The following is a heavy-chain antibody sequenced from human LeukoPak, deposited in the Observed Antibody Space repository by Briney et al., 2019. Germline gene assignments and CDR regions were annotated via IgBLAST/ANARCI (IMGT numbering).Heavy chain of an antibody. D-gene: IGHD4-23*01. Sequence: ASVKVSCKASGYTFTGYYMHWVRQAPGQGLEWMGWMNPNSGNTGYAQKFQGRVTMTRNTSISTAYMELSSLRSEDTAVYYCARGLVTGYYYYMDVWGKGTTVTVSS. J-gene: IGHJ6*03. CDR1: GYTFTGYY. V-gene: IGHV1-8*02. CDR2: MNPNSGNT. CDR3: ARGLVTGYYYYMDV.